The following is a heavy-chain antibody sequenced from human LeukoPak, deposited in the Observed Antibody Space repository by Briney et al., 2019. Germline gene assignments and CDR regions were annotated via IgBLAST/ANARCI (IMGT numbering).Heavy chain of an antibody. CDR1: GFRFSSYE. CDR3: ARARWGF. CDR2: ISGSGFAI. Sequence: PGGSLRLSCAASGFRFSSYEMNWVRQTPGKGLEWVSYISGSGFAIYYADSVKGRFTISRDNARNSLFLQMNSLRAEDTAVYYCARARWGFWGQGTLVTVSS. D-gene: IGHD4-23*01. J-gene: IGHJ4*02. V-gene: IGHV3-48*03.